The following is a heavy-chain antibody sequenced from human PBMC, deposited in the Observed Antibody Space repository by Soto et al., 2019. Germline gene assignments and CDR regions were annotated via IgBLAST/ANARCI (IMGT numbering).Heavy chain of an antibody. D-gene: IGHD3-10*01. V-gene: IGHV3-48*01. CDR2: ISSSSSTI. CDR3: ADQRYYYGSGSP. J-gene: IGHJ5*02. Sequence: GGSLRLSCAASGFTFSSYSMNWVRQAPGKGLEWVSYISSSSSTIYYADSVKGRFTISRDNAKNSLYLQMNSLRAEDTAVYYCADQRYYYGSGSPWGQGTLVTVSS. CDR1: GFTFSSYS.